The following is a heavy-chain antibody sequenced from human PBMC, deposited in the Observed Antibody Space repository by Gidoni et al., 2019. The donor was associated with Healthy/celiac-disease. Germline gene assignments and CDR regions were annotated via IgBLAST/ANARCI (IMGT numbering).Heavy chain of an antibody. Sequence: QVQLQQWGAGLLKPSETLSLTCAVYGGSFSGYYWSWIRQPPGKGLEWIGEINHSGSTNYNPSLKSRVTISVDTSKNQFSLKLSSVTAADTAVYYCARGGICSSTSCYNRRQQLALYYYYYYGMDVWGQGTTVTVSS. D-gene: IGHD2-2*02. CDR1: GGSFSGYY. CDR3: ARGGICSSTSCYNRRQQLALYYYYYYGMDV. V-gene: IGHV4-34*01. J-gene: IGHJ6*02. CDR2: INHSGST.